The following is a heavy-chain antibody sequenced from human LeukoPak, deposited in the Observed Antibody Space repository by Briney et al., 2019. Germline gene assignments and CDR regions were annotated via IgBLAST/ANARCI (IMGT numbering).Heavy chain of an antibody. CDR1: GXTFTSYG. Sequence: AXGXTFTSYGISWVRQAPGQGLEWMGWISVYNGNTNYVQKFQGRVTMTTDTSTSTAYMEMRSLRSEDRGGDYCAXXXRSXAFXYTXXXXDYWGQGTLVTVSS. CDR2: ISVYNGNT. CDR3: AXXXRSXAFXYTXXXXDY. D-gene: IGHD3-10*01. J-gene: IGHJ4*02. V-gene: IGHV1-18*01.